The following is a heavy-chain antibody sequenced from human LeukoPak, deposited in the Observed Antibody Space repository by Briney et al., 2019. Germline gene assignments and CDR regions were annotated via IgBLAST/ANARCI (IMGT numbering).Heavy chain of an antibody. V-gene: IGHV3-33*06. CDR1: GFTFSTYA. D-gene: IGHD3-9*01. CDR3: AKRRTNYDILTGDFDY. CDR2: IWYDGSNQ. J-gene: IGHJ4*02. Sequence: PGGSLRLSCAASGFTFSTYAMHWVRQAPGKGLEWMALIWYDGSNQYYGDSVKGRFTISRDNSKNTLYLQMNSLRAEDTAVYYCAKRRTNYDILTGDFDYWGQGTLVTVSS.